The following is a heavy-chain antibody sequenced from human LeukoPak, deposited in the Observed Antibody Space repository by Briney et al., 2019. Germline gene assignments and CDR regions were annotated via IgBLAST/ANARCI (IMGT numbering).Heavy chain of an antibody. V-gene: IGHV4-39*07. D-gene: IGHD3-16*01. Sequence: SETLSLTCSVSGGSISSSSYYWGGIRQPPGKGLEWIGSIYYSGTTYYTPSLKCRVTISVDTSKNQFSLKLSSVTAADTAVYYCARDGAALSGMDVWGQGTTVTVSS. CDR2: IYYSGTT. CDR1: GGSISSSSYY. CDR3: ARDGAALSGMDV. J-gene: IGHJ6*02.